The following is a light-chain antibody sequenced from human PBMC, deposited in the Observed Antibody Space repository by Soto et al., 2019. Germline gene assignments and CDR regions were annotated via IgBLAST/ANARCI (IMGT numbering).Light chain of an antibody. V-gene: IGLV1-44*01. CDR2: SNN. Sequence: QLVLTQPPSVSATPGQKVSISCSGSSANIESHAVDWYQHFPGTAPKLVIYSNNERPSGVPDRFSGSKSGTSASLAINGLQSDDEADYYCATWDDGVQGVLFGGGTKLTVL. CDR1: SANIESHA. J-gene: IGLJ2*01. CDR3: ATWDDGVQGVL.